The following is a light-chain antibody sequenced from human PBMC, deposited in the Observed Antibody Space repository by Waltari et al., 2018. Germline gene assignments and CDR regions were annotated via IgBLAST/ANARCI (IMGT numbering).Light chain of an antibody. V-gene: IGKV1-33*01. CDR2: DVS. CDR3: QQYDAVPPLT. J-gene: IGKJ3*01. CDR1: HDIGNY. Sequence: DIQMTQSPSSLSASVGDRVTITCQANHDIGNYLNWYQHKPRKAPKIMIRDVSNLEKGVPSRFSGTGSGTEFNFTISSLQPEDFATYFCQQYDAVPPLTFGPGTKVDIK.